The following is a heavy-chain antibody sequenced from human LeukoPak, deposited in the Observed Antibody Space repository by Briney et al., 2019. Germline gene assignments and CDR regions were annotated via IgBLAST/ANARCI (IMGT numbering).Heavy chain of an antibody. D-gene: IGHD2-15*01. CDR2: IYYSGST. Sequence: PSEALSLTCTVSGGSISSSSYYWGWIRQPPGKGLEWIGSIYYSGSTYYNPSLESRVTISVDTSKNQFSLKLSSVTAADTAVYYCARLPVVVVAAHFDYWGQGTLVTVSS. CDR3: ARLPVVVVAAHFDY. CDR1: GGSISSSSYY. J-gene: IGHJ4*02. V-gene: IGHV4-39*01.